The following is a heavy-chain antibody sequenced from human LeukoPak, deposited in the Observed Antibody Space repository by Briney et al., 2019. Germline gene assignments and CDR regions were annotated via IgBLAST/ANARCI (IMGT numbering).Heavy chain of an antibody. D-gene: IGHD3-10*01. CDR3: ARDMGGYGSGTRSYYFDY. CDR1: GFTFSSYA. CDR2: ISYDGSNK. V-gene: IGHV3-30-3*01. Sequence: PGGSLRLSCAASGFTFSSYAMHWVRQAPGKGLEWVAVISYDGSNKYYADSVKGRFTISRDNSKNTLYLQMNSLRAEDTAVYYCARDMGGYGSGTRSYYFDYWGQGALVTVSS. J-gene: IGHJ4*02.